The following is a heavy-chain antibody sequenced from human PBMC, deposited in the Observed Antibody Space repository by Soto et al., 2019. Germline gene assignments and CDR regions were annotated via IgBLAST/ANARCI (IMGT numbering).Heavy chain of an antibody. CDR1: GGSVSSGSFY. CDR3: ARTYSWGSGRGRSMDV. CDR2: IYDSGNT. V-gene: IGHV4-61*01. J-gene: IGHJ6*02. Sequence: QVQLQESGPGLVKPSETLSLTCTVSGGSVSSGSFYWGWIRQPPGKGLEWIGYIYDSGNTNYNPSLKSRFTILVDTSKNKFSLKLNSVTAADTAMYYCARTYSWGSGRGRSMDVWGQGTTVTVS. D-gene: IGHD3-10*01.